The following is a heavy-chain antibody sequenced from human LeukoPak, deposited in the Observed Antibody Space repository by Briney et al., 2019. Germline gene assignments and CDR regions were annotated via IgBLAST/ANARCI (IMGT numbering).Heavy chain of an antibody. V-gene: IGHV3-30*03. D-gene: IGHD4-17*01. J-gene: IGHJ2*01. CDR2: IAHDGSIT. CDR1: GFTFNRYG. CDR3: AAPGGGADYGDYPWYFDL. Sequence: GGSLRLSCAASGFTFNRYGMQWVRQAPGKGPEWVGVIAHDGSITHYADSVKGRFTISRDNSKNALFLQMNSLRAEDTAVYYCAAPGGGADYGDYPWYFDLWGRGTLVTVSS.